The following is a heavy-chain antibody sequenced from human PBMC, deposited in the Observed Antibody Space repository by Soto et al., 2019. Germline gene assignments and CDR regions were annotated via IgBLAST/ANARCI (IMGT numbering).Heavy chain of an antibody. Sequence: GESLKISCKGSGYSFTSHWISWVHQMPGKGLEWMGRIDPSDSYTNYRLSFQGHVTISADKSISTAYLQWSSLKASDTAMYYCARRYCSSSSCSYNDAFDIWGQGTMVTVSS. CDR1: GYSFTSHW. D-gene: IGHD2-2*01. CDR2: IDPSDSYT. V-gene: IGHV5-10-1*01. CDR3: ARRYCSSSSCSYNDAFDI. J-gene: IGHJ3*02.